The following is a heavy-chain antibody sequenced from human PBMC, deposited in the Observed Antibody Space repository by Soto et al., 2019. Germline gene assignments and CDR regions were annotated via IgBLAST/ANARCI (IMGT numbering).Heavy chain of an antibody. V-gene: IGHV4-39*01. CDR3: ARRGLNWFDP. J-gene: IGHJ5*02. CDR1: GGSISSSSYY. Sequence: SETLSLTCTVSGGSISSSSYYWGWIRQPPGKGLEWIANIYYSGSTYYNPSLKSRVIISVDTSKNQFSLKLSSVTAADTAVYYCARRGLNWFDPWGQGTLVTVSS. CDR2: IYYSGST. D-gene: IGHD3-16*01.